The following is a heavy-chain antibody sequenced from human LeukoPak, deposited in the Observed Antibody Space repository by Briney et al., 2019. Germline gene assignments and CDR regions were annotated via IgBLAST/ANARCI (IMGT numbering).Heavy chain of an antibody. CDR3: GRHGMTTKDYYKHGLDV. J-gene: IGHJ6*02. CDR2: IHPGDSDT. D-gene: IGHD4-17*01. V-gene: IGHV5-51*01. CDR1: GYNFTSYS. Sequence: GESLKISCKGSGYNFTSYSIAWVRQMPGKGLEWMGIIHPGDSDTRYSLSFQGQVTISSDKSIRTAFLQWSSLKASDTAMYYCGRHGMTTKDYYKHGLDVWGQGTTVTVSS.